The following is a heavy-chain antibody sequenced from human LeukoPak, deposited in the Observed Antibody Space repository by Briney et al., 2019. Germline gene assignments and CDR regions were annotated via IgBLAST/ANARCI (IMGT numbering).Heavy chain of an antibody. D-gene: IGHD2-2*01. V-gene: IGHV1-2*02. J-gene: IGHJ4*02. CDR2: INPNSGGT. CDR1: GYNFYGYF. CDR3: ARHAVVPSAVDLEY. Sequence: ASVKVSCKASGYNFYGYFIHWVRQAPGLGLEWMGWINPNSGGTNYAQQFQGRVTMTRDTSSSIVYMELSSLGSDDTAMYYCARHAVVPSAVDLEYWGQGTLVSVSS.